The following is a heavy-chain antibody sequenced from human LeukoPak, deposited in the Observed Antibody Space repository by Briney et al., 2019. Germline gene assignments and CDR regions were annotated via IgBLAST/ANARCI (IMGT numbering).Heavy chain of an antibody. V-gene: IGHV3-11*04. CDR1: GFTFSDYY. CDR3: ARDMSVREYYDFWSGHRPHGAFDI. D-gene: IGHD3-3*01. Sequence: GGSLRLSCAASGFTFSDYYMSWIRQAPGKGLEWVSYISSSGSTIYYADSVKGRFTISRDNAKNSLYLQMNSLRAEDTAVYYCARDMSVREYYDFWSGHRPHGAFDIWGQGTMVTVSS. J-gene: IGHJ3*02. CDR2: ISSSGSTI.